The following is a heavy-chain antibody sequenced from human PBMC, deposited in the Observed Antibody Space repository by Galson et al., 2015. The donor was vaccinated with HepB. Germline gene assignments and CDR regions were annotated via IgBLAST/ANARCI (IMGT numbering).Heavy chain of an antibody. CDR2: ISAYNGNT. CDR1: GYTFTSYG. V-gene: IGHV1-18*04. Sequence: KVSCKASGYTFTSYGISWVRQAPGQGLEWMGWISAYNGNTNYAKKLQGRVTMTTDTSTSTAYMELRSLRSDDTAVYYCARGGPVAADNWFDPWGQGTLVTVSS. J-gene: IGHJ5*02. D-gene: IGHD6-19*01. CDR3: ARGGPVAADNWFDP.